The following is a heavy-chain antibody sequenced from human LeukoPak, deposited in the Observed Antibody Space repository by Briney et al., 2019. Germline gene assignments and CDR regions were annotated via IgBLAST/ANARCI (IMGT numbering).Heavy chain of an antibody. V-gene: IGHV3-23*01. CDR2: ISGSGRSGT. D-gene: IGHD1-1*01. Sequence: PGGSLRLSCVASGFTFSTYAMTWVRQAPGKGLEWVSVISGSGRSGTNYADSVKGRFTISRDNAKNSLYLQMNSLRAEDTAVYYCARDGEWGTTGTTSFYYWGQGTLVTVSS. J-gene: IGHJ4*02. CDR1: GFTFSTYA. CDR3: ARDGEWGTTGTTSFYY.